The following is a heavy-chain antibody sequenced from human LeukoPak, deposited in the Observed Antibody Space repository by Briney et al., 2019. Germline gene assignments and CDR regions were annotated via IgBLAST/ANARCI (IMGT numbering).Heavy chain of an antibody. J-gene: IGHJ4*02. CDR3: ARDLPYYYDSSGPGSFEN. D-gene: IGHD3-22*01. CDR2: ISSSSSYI. CDR1: GFTFSSYS. V-gene: IGHV3-21*01. Sequence: KSGGSLRLSCAAYGFTFSSYSMNWVRQAPGKGLEWVSSISSSSSYIYYADSVKGRFTISRDNAKNSLYLQMNSLRAEDTAVYYCARDLPYYYDSSGPGSFENWGQGTLVTVST.